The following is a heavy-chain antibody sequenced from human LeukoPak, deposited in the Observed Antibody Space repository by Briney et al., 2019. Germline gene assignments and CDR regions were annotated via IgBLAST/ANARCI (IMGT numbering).Heavy chain of an antibody. Sequence: PGGSLRLSCAASGFTFSSYSMNWVRQAPGEGLEWVSSISSSSSYIYYADSVKGRFTISRDNAKNSLYLQMNSLRAEDTAVYYCARDCSGSCYAIDYWGQGTLVTVSS. D-gene: IGHD2-15*01. CDR1: GFTFSSYS. CDR2: ISSSSSYI. V-gene: IGHV3-21*01. CDR3: ARDCSGSCYAIDY. J-gene: IGHJ4*02.